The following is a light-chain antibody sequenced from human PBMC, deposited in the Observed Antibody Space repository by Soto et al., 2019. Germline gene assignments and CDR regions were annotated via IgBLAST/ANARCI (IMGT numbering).Light chain of an antibody. V-gene: IGLV2-14*01. CDR3: NSYSSTNCYV. CDR1: FSDIAVFNY. Sequence: QSVLAQPASVSGSPGQSITISCTGSFSDIAVFNYVSWYQQYPGRAPKLLIYQVTSRASGVSHRFSGSKSGNTASLTISGLQPEDEAEYYCNSYSSTNCYVFGTGTKVTVL. CDR2: QVT. J-gene: IGLJ1*01.